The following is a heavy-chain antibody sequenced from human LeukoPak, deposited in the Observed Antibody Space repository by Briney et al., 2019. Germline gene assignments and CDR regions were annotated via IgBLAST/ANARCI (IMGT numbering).Heavy chain of an antibody. CDR3: ARSRLRWPRGPGAFDI. Sequence: SETLSLTCAVYGGSFSGYYWSWIRQPPGKGLEWIGEINHSGSTNYNPSLKSRVTISVDTSKNQFSLKLSSVTAADTAVYYCARSRLRWPRGPGAFDIWGQGTMVTVSS. CDR2: INHSGST. J-gene: IGHJ3*02. D-gene: IGHD4-23*01. V-gene: IGHV4-34*01. CDR1: GGSFSGYY.